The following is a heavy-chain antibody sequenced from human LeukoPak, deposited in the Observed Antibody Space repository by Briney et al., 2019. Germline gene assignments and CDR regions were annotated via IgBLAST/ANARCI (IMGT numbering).Heavy chain of an antibody. CDR2: IYTSGST. CDR1: GGSISSYC. V-gene: IGHV4-4*09. Sequence: SETLSLTCTVSGGSISSYCWSWIRQPPGKGLEWIGYIYTSGSTNYNPSLKSRVTISVDTSKNQFSLKLSSVTAADTAVYYCARPYYYDSRIDPWGQGTLVTVSS. D-gene: IGHD3-22*01. CDR3: ARPYYYDSRIDP. J-gene: IGHJ5*02.